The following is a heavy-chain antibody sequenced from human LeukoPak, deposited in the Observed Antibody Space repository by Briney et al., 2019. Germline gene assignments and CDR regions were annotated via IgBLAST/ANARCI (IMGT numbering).Heavy chain of an antibody. CDR2: INHSGST. Sequence: PSETLSLTCAVYGGSFSGYYWSWIRQPPGKGLEWIGEINHSGSTNYNPSLKSRVTISVDTSKNQFSLKLSSVTAADTAVYYCARGPVGNYGDYLADYWGQGTLVTVSS. CDR3: ARGPVGNYGDYLADY. V-gene: IGHV4-34*01. J-gene: IGHJ4*02. D-gene: IGHD4-17*01. CDR1: GGSFSGYY.